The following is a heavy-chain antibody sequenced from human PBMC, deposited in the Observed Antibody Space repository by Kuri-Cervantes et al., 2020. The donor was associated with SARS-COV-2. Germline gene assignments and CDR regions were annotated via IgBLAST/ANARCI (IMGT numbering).Heavy chain of an antibody. D-gene: IGHD2-2*02. J-gene: IGHJ4*02. CDR1: GFTFSSYA. CDR3: ARGEAIGVEPAGIDY. CDR2: ISYDGSNK. V-gene: IGHV3-30*14. Sequence: LSLTCAASGFTFSSYAMHWVRQAPGKGLEWVAVISYDGSNKYYADSVKGRFTISRDNSKNTLYLQMGSLRAEDMAVYYCARGEAIGVEPAGIDYWGQGTLVTVSS.